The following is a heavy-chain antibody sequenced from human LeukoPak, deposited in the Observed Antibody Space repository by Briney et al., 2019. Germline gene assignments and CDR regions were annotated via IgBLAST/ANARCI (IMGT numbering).Heavy chain of an antibody. D-gene: IGHD4-17*01. J-gene: IGHJ6*02. CDR3: ARTGDYDGRYGMDV. V-gene: IGHV3-20*01. Sequence: PGGSLRPSCAASGFTFDDYGMSWVRQAPGKGLEWVSGINWNGGSTGYADSVKGRFTISRDNAKNSLYLQMNSLRAEDTALYHCARTGDYDGRYGMDVWGQGTTVTVSS. CDR1: GFTFDDYG. CDR2: INWNGGST.